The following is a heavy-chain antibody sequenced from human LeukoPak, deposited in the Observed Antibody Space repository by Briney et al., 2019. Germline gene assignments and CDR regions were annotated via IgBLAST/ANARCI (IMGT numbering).Heavy chain of an antibody. Sequence: SETLSLTCTVSGGSISSGDYYWSWIRQPPGKGLEWIGNIYYSGSTYYNPSLKSRVTISVDTSKTQFSLKLSSVTAADTAVYYCAREEIVVVTARLYYYYGMDVWGQGTTVTVSS. CDR3: AREEIVVVTARLYYYYGMDV. V-gene: IGHV4-30-4*01. J-gene: IGHJ6*02. CDR1: GGSISSGDYY. D-gene: IGHD2-21*02. CDR2: IYYSGST.